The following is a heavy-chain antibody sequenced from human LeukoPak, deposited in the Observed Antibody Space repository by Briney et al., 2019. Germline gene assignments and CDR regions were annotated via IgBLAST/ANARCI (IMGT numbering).Heavy chain of an antibody. V-gene: IGHV3-30-3*01. J-gene: IGHJ4*02. D-gene: IGHD3-10*01. CDR1: GFTFSSYA. CDR2: ISYDGSNK. CDR3: ARGQKKDDYGSDY. Sequence: PGGSLRLSCAASGFTFSSYAMHWVRQAPGKGLEWVAVISYDGSNKYYADSVKGRFTISRDNSKNTLYLQMNSLRAEDTAVYYCARGQKKDDYGSDYWGQGTLVTVSS.